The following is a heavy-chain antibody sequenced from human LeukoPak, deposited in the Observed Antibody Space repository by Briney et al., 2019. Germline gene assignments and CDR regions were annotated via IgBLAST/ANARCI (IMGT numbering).Heavy chain of an antibody. J-gene: IGHJ6*02. V-gene: IGHV3-7*01. CDR1: GFTFSTYG. CDR3: ARDGGYSYGYYYYGMDV. CDR2: IKQDGSEK. D-gene: IGHD5-18*01. Sequence: GGSLRLSCVASGFTFSTYGMSWVRQAPGKGLEWVANIKQDGSEKYYVDSVKGRFTVSRDNAKNSLYLQMNSLRAEDTAVYYCARDGGYSYGYYYYGMDVWGQGTTVTASS.